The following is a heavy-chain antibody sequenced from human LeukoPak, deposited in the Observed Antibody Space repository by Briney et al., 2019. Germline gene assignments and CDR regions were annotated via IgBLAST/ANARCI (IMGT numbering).Heavy chain of an antibody. D-gene: IGHD3-10*01. J-gene: IGHJ5*02. CDR3: ARGGLNYYGSGSYRKYNWFDP. CDR2: INHSGST. CDR1: GGSFSGYY. V-gene: IGHV4-34*01. Sequence: SETLSLTCAVYGGSFSGYYWSWLRQPPGKGLEWIGEINHSGSTNYNPSLKSRVTISVDTSKKQFSLKLSAVTAADSAVYYCARGGLNYYGSGSYRKYNWFDPWGQGTLVTVSS.